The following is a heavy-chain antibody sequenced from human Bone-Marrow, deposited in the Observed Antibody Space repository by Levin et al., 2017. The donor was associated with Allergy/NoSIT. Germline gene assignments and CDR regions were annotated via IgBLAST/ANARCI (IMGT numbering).Heavy chain of an antibody. V-gene: IGHV3-7*01. J-gene: IGHJ4*02. D-gene: IGHD6-19*01. CDR3: TRDGSGWSAF. CDR2: IKPDGNEK. Sequence: GGSLRLSCAASGFTFNTYWMGWVRQAPGKGLEWVANIKPDGNEKYYVDSVEGRFTISRDNAKNSMYLQMNSLRVEDTAVYYCTRDGSGWSAFWGQGILVTVSS. CDR1: GFTFNTYW.